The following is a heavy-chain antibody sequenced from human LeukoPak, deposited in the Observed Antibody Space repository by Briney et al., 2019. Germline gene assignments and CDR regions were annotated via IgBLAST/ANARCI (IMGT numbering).Heavy chain of an antibody. V-gene: IGHV4-31*03. CDR3: TRAGTC. J-gene: IGHJ4*02. CDR1: GGSISSGDYS. D-gene: IGHD1-7*01. CDR2: IYFSGST. Sequence: SETLSLTCTVSGGSISSGDYSWNWVRQHPGKGLEWIGHIYFSGSTSYNPSLKSRVTISLDTSKNQFSLKLRSVTAADTTVYYCTRAGTCWGQGTLVTVSS.